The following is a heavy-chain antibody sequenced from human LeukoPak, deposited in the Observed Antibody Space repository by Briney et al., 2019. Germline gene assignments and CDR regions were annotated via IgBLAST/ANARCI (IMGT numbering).Heavy chain of an antibody. D-gene: IGHD1/OR15-1a*01. CDR3: AKDAHRRTYYDYYYMDV. J-gene: IGHJ6*03. CDR2: ISWNGCTI. V-gene: IGHV3-9*01. CDR1: GFTFDDYA. Sequence: GGSLGLSCAASGFTFDDYAMHWVRQAPGKGLEWVSGISWNGCTIGYADFVKGRFTISRDNAKNSLYLQMNSLRSEDTALYYCAKDAHRRTYYDYYYMDVWGKGTTVTISS.